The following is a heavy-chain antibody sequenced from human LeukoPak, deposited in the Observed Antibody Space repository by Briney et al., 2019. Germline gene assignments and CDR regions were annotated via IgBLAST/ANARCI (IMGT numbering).Heavy chain of an antibody. CDR2: INPNSGGT. D-gene: IGHD5-12*01. Sequence: GASVKVSCKASGYTFTGYYMHWVRQAPGQGLEWMGWINPNSGGTNYAQKFQGRVTMTRDTSISTAYMELSRLRSDDTAVYYCARVNSGYDFSYYNYYMDVWGKGTTVTVSS. J-gene: IGHJ6*03. CDR1: GYTFTGYY. CDR3: ARVNSGYDFSYYNYYMDV. V-gene: IGHV1-2*02.